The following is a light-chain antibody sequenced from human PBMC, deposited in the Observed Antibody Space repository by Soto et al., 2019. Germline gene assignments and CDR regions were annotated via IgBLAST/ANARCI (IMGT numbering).Light chain of an antibody. CDR2: SAF. Sequence: EIVMTQSPATLSVSPGGRATPSCRASQSISGTLAWYQQKPGQAPRLVIYSAFTRATGIPARFSGSGSGTEFTLTISSLQSEDFAVYYCQQYNKWPPWTFGQGTKVDIK. CDR1: QSISGT. V-gene: IGKV3-15*01. CDR3: QQYNKWPPWT. J-gene: IGKJ1*01.